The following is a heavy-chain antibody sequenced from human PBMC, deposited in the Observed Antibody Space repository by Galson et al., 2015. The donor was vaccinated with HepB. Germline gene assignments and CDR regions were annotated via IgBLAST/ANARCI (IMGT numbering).Heavy chain of an antibody. V-gene: IGHV3-33*06. J-gene: IGHJ4*02. CDR1: GFTFSSYA. CDR3: AEDRGAIVGAMGFHY. Sequence: SLRLSCAASGFTFSSYAMHWVRQAPGKGLEWVAGIWYDGSNKHYEDSVKGRFTISRDNSKNTLYLQMNSLRAEDTAVYYCAEDRGAIVGAMGFHYWGQGTLVTVSS. CDR2: IWYDGSNK. D-gene: IGHD1-26*01.